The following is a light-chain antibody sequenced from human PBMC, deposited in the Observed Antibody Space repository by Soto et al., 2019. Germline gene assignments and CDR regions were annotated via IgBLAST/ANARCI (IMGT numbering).Light chain of an antibody. V-gene: IGLV1-40*01. CDR3: HSYDVSLSGPV. CDR1: SSNIGAGYD. CDR2: ENN. Sequence: QSVLTQPPSVSGAPGQRVTISCTGSSSNIGAGYDVHWYQQLPGTAPKVLIYENNNRPSGVPDRFSGSKSGTSASLAITGLQAEDEADYYCHSYDVSLSGPVFVGGTKL. J-gene: IGLJ2*01.